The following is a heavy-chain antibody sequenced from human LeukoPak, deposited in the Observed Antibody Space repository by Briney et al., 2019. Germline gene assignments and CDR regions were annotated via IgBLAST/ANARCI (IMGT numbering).Heavy chain of an antibody. CDR3: ARERMYSGSGSTYPYYDY. V-gene: IGHV3-7*01. CDR2: IKPDGSEK. Sequence: GGSLRLSCAASGFTLSSYWMSWVRQSPGKGLEWVANIKPDGSEKYFMDSVKGRFTISRDNAKNALYLEMNSLRAEDTAEYFCARERMYSGSGSTYPYYDYWGQGTLVTVSS. CDR1: GFTLSSYW. D-gene: IGHD3-10*01. J-gene: IGHJ4*02.